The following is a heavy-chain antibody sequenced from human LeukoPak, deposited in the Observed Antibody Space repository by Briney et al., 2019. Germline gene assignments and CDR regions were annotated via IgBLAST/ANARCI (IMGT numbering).Heavy chain of an antibody. CDR1: GGSISSGGYY. Sequence: PSQTLSLTCTVSGGSISSGGYYWSWIRQHPGKGLEWIGYIYYSGSTYYNPSLKSRVTISVDTSKNQFSLKLSSVTAADTAVYYCARDSSAAARLYGMDVWGQGTTVTVSS. CDR3: ARDSSAAARLYGMDV. D-gene: IGHD1-1*01. V-gene: IGHV4-31*03. J-gene: IGHJ6*02. CDR2: IYYSGST.